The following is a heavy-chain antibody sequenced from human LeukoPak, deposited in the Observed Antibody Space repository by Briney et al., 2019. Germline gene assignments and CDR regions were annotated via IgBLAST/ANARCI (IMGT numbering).Heavy chain of an antibody. J-gene: IGHJ4*02. D-gene: IGHD3-22*01. Sequence: AGGSLRLSCAASGFTFSSYSMNWVRQAPGKGLEWVSYISSSSSTIYYADSVKGRFTISRDNAKNSLYLQMNSLRAEDTAVYYCARDEVYYYDSSGYRYTYFDYWGQGTLVTVSS. V-gene: IGHV3-48*01. CDR3: ARDEVYYYDSSGYRYTYFDY. CDR2: ISSSSSTI. CDR1: GFTFSSYS.